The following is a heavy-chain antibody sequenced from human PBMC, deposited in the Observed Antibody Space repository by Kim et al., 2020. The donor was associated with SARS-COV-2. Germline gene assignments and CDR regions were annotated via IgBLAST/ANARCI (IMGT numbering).Heavy chain of an antibody. CDR2: ISWNSGSI. Sequence: GGSLRLSCAASGFTFDDYAMHWVRQAPGKGLEWVSGISWNSGSIGYADSVKGRFTISRDNAKNSLYLQMNSLRAEDTALYYCAKVGGYDLISSAFDIWGQGKWSPSLQ. D-gene: IGHD5-12*01. CDR3: AKVGGYDLISSAFDI. CDR1: GFTFDDYA. J-gene: IGHJ3*02. V-gene: IGHV3-9*01.